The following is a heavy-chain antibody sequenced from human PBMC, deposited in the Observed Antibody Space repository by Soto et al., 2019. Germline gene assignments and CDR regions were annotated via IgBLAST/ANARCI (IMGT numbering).Heavy chain of an antibody. Sequence: GGSLRLSCAASGFTFSGFGMHWVRQAPGKGLEWVAIIWYDGSDKYYADSVKGRFTISRDNSKNTLYLQMNSLRAEDTAVYHCAFGNLSYYFDFWGQGTPLTVSS. CDR3: AFGNLSYYFDF. V-gene: IGHV3-33*01. CDR1: GFTFSGFG. D-gene: IGHD3-16*01. J-gene: IGHJ4*02. CDR2: IWYDGSDK.